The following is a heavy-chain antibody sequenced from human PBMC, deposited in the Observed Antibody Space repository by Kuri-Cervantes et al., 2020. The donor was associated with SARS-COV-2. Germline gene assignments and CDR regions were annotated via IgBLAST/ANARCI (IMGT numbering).Heavy chain of an antibody. D-gene: IGHD1-26*01. Sequence: SETLSLTCAVYGGSFSGYYWNWIRQPPGKGPEWIGEINHSGSTNYNPSLKSRVTISVDTSKNQFSLKLSSVTAADTAVYYCARVRGSYNYFDYWGQGTLVVASS. CDR2: INHSGST. J-gene: IGHJ4*02. CDR1: GGSFSGYY. CDR3: ARVRGSYNYFDY. V-gene: IGHV4-34*01.